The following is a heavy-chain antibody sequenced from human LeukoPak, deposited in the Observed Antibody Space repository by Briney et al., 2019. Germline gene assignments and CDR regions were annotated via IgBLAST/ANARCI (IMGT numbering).Heavy chain of an antibody. CDR2: IYYSGST. CDR3: ARDSGYGMDV. CDR1: GFTFSNYW. D-gene: IGHD3-10*01. Sequence: GSLRLSCAASGFTFSNYWMSWIRQPPGEGLEWIGYIYYSGSTNYNPSLKSRVTISVDTSKNQFSLKLSSVTAADTAVYYCARDSGYGMDVWGQGTTVTVSS. J-gene: IGHJ6*02. V-gene: IGHV4-59*01.